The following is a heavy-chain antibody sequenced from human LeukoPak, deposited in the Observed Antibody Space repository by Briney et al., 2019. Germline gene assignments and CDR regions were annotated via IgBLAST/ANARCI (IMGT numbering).Heavy chain of an antibody. CDR2: ISGSGGST. J-gene: IGHJ4*02. D-gene: IGHD3-3*01. Sequence: SGGSLRLSCAASGFTFSSYSMSWVRQAPGKGLEWVSAISGSGGSTYYADSVKGRFTISRDNSKNTGYLQFNSLRAEDTAVYYCAKETGYDFWSGYPEYWGQGTLVTVSS. CDR3: AKETGYDFWSGYPEY. CDR1: GFTFSSYS. V-gene: IGHV3-23*01.